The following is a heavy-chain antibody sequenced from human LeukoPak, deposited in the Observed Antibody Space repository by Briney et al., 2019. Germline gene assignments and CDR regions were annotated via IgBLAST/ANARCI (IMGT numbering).Heavy chain of an antibody. CDR1: GFTFSSYS. V-gene: IGHV3-21*01. D-gene: IGHD4-23*01. CDR2: ISSSSSYI. J-gene: IGHJ4*02. CDR3: ATDDYGGNVDPPFDY. Sequence: GGSLRLSCAASGFTFSSYSMNWVRQAPGKGLEWVSSISSSSSYIYYADSVKGRFTISRDNAKNSLYLQMNSLRAEDTAVYYCATDDYGGNVDPPFDYWGQGTLVTVSS.